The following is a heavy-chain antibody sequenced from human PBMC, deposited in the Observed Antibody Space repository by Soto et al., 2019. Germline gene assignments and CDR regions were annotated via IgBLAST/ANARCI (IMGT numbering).Heavy chain of an antibody. Sequence: SVKVSCKTSGYSFTDYKLHWVRQAPGQGLEWMGGIIPIFGTANYAQKFQGRVTITADESTSTAYMELSSLRSEDTALYYCARGPVVVAATGKYYFDYWGQGTLVTVSS. D-gene: IGHD2-15*01. J-gene: IGHJ4*02. CDR1: GYSFTDYK. CDR3: ARGPVVVAATGKYYFDY. CDR2: IIPIFGTA. V-gene: IGHV1-69*13.